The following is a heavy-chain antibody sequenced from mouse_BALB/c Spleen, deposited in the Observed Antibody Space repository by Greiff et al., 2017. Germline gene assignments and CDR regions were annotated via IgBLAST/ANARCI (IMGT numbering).Heavy chain of an antibody. CDR1: GFTFSSFG. D-gene: IGHD2-1*01. Sequence: EVMLVESGGGLVQPGGSRKLSCAASGFTFSSFGMHWVRQAPEKGLEWVAYISSGSSTIYYADTVKGRFTISRDNPKNTLFLQMTSLRSEDTAMYYCARRDYGNAMDYWGQGTSVTVSS. CDR2: ISSGSSTI. CDR3: ARRDYGNAMDY. V-gene: IGHV5-17*02. J-gene: IGHJ4*01.